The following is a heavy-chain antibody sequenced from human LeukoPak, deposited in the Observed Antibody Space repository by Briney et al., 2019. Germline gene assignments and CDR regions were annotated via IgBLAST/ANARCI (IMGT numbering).Heavy chain of an antibody. CDR3: ARGLAAAGTSYFDY. D-gene: IGHD6-13*01. V-gene: IGHV4-59*01. CDR2: IYYSGST. J-gene: IGHJ4*02. Sequence: SESLSLTCTVSGGSINSYYWSWIRQPPGKGLEWIGYIYYSGSTNYSPSLKGRVTISVDTSKNQFSLKLSSVTAADTAVYYCARGLAAAGTSYFDYWGQGTLVTVSS. CDR1: GGSINSYY.